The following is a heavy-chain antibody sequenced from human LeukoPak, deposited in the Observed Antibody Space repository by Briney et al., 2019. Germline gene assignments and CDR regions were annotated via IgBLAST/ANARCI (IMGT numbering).Heavy chain of an antibody. D-gene: IGHD2/OR15-2a*01. CDR2: INPNPNSRGT. CDR3: AKATAGFHFFGMDV. CDR1: GYTFTGYY. Sequence: ASVKVSCKASGYTFTGYYIHWVRQAPGQGLEWMGWINPNPNSRGTNDAQKFRGRVTMTRDTSISTAYMELTSLRSDDTAVYYCAKATAGFHFFGMDVWGQGTTVT. V-gene: IGHV1-2*02. J-gene: IGHJ6*02.